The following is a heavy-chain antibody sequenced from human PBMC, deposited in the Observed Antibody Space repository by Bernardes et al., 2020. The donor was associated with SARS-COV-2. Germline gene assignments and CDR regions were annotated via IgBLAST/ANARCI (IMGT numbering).Heavy chain of an antibody. V-gene: IGHV1-18*01. D-gene: IGHD3-22*01. J-gene: IGHJ5*02. Sequence: AAVKVSCTAAGYTFTNYGISWLRQAPGQGLEWMGWISGHNGNSKYAQMFQDRVTLTTDISTSTAYLELKSLRPDDTAVYLCARDPRTVAYDSRGPGIDLWGQGTLVTVSS. CDR1: GYTFTNYG. CDR2: ISGHNGNS. CDR3: ARDPRTVAYDSRGPGIDL.